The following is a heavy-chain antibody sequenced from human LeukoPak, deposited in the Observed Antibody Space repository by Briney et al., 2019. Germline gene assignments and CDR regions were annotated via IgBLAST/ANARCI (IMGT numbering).Heavy chain of an antibody. CDR2: INPNSGGT. CDR1: GYTFTGYY. Sequence: ASVKVSCKASGYTFTGYYMHWVRQAPGQGLEWMGWINPNSGGTNYAQKFQGRVTMTRDTSISTAYMELSRLRSDDTAVYYCARDSGTAFPYNWFDPWGQGTLVTVSS. V-gene: IGHV1-2*02. J-gene: IGHJ5*02. CDR3: ARDSGTAFPYNWFDP. D-gene: IGHD1-1*01.